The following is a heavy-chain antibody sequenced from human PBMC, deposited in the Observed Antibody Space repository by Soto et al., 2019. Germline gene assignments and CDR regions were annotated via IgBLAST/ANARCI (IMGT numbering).Heavy chain of an antibody. CDR1: CYTFTGYH. CDR2: INPNSGGT. V-gene: IGHV1-2*04. CDR3: ARDSYYDILTGYFSNYYYGMDV. Sequence: ASVKVSCKASCYTFTGYHMHWVRQAPGQGLEWMGWINPNSGGTNYAQKVQGWVTMTRDTSISTAYMELSRLRSDDTAVYYCARDSYYDILTGYFSNYYYGMDVWGQGTTVTVSS. D-gene: IGHD3-9*01. J-gene: IGHJ6*02.